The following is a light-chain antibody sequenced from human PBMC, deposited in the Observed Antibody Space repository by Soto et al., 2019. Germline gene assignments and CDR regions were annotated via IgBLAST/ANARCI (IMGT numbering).Light chain of an antibody. CDR3: SSYAGTDNFYV. Sequence: QSALAQPPXASGSPGQSVSISCTGTSSDVGGYNYVSWYQQHPGKAPKLMIYEVTKRPSGVPDRFSGSKSASTASLTVSGLQAEDEADYYSSSYAGTDNFYVFGTGTKVTV. CDR1: SSDVGGYNY. J-gene: IGLJ1*01. CDR2: EVT. V-gene: IGLV2-8*01.